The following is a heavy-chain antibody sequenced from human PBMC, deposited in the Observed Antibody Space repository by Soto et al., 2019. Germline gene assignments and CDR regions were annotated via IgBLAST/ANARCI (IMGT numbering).Heavy chain of an antibody. J-gene: IGHJ5*02. CDR3: ARALWGPAGHINWFDP. CDR2: FHISGNP. CDR1: GGSLSGYH. Sequence: SETLSLTCSISGGSLSGYHWNWIRQTPVKGVEWIGYFHISGNPMYSSSLKSRVTISVDMSEKHSSLKLTSVTAADTAVYYCARALWGPAGHINWFDPWGQGTLVTVAS. D-gene: IGHD2-2*01. V-gene: IGHV4-59*01.